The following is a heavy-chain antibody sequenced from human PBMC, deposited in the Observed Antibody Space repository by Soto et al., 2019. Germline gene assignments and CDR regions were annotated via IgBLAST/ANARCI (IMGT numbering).Heavy chain of an antibody. CDR2: TRNKANSYNT. CDR1: GFTFSDYY. D-gene: IGHD1-26*01. V-gene: IGHV3-72*01. J-gene: IGHJ4*02. CDR3: ARDTRGSYDY. Sequence: EVQLVESGGGLVQPGGSLRLSCAASGFTFSDYYMDWVRQVPGKGLEWLGRTRNKANSYNTEYVASVKGRFIISRDGSKDSMYLQMNSLKTEDTAVYYCARDTRGSYDYWGQGVLVTVSS.